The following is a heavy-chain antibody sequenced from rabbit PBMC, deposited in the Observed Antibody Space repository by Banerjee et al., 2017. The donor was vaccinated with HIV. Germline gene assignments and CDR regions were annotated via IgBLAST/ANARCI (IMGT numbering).Heavy chain of an antibody. CDR3: AREQASSGWGMDYFDL. CDR1: SFSSNYY. J-gene: IGHJ4*01. V-gene: IGHV1S45*01. Sequence: QEQLEESGGDLVKPEGSLTLTCTVSFSSNYYMCWVRQAPGKGLEWIGYIEADSGSTWYASWAKGRFTISRASSTTVTLQMTSLTAADTATYFCAREQASSGWGMDYFDLWGPGTLVTVS. D-gene: IGHD4-1*01. CDR2: IEADSGST.